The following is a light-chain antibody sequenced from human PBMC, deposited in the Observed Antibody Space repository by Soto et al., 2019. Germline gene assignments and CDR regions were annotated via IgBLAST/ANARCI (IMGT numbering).Light chain of an antibody. Sequence: QSALTQPASVSGSPGQSITISCTGTSSDLGANNYVSWYQQHPGKAPKLMIYDVTNRPSGVSNRFSGSKSGNTASLTVSGLQAEDEADYYCSSYTTSSTLFGGGTKLTVL. V-gene: IGLV2-14*03. J-gene: IGLJ2*01. CDR1: SSDLGANNY. CDR2: DVT. CDR3: SSYTTSSTL.